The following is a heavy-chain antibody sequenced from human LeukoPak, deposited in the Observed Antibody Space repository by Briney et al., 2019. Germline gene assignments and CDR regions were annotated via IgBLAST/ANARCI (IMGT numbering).Heavy chain of an antibody. CDR1: GFTFSSYS. CDR2: ISSSSSYI. V-gene: IGHV3-21*01. D-gene: IGHD6-13*01. J-gene: IGHJ4*02. Sequence: GGSLRLSCAASGFTFSSYSMNWVRQAPGKGLEWVSSISSSSSYIYYADSVKGRFTISRDNAKNSLYLQMNSLGAEDTAVYYCARFVTAAGLLDYWGQGTLVTVSS. CDR3: ARFVTAAGLLDY.